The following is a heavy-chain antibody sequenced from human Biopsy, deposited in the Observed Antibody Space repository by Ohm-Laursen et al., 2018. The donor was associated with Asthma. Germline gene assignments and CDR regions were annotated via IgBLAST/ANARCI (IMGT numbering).Heavy chain of an antibody. V-gene: IGHV1-69*13. CDR2: ISSVFGTT. CDR3: ARKAGSCISRTCYSLDF. J-gene: IGHJ4*02. Sequence: ASVKVSCKSLGGTFNTYVIGWVRQAPGQGLEWMGGISSVFGTTTYPQKFQDRVTITADDSTSTVYMELSSLRSGDTAVYYCARKAGSCISRTCYSLDFWGQGTLVTVSS. CDR1: GGTFNTYV. D-gene: IGHD2-2*01.